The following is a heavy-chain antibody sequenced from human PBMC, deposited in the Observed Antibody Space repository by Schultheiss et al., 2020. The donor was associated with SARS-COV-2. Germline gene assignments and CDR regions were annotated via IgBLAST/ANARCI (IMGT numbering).Heavy chain of an antibody. Sequence: GGSLRLSCAASGLTLKNYGMSWVRQAPGKGLEWVSGISGSGGSTFYADSVKGRFIISRDDSKNTLHLQVTSLRAEDTAVYYCAKAEGITHSSRHGLDMWGQGTMVTVSS. CDR2: ISGSGGST. D-gene: IGHD2-21*01. CDR1: GLTLKNYG. J-gene: IGHJ3*02. CDR3: AKAEGITHSSRHGLDM. V-gene: IGHV3-23*01.